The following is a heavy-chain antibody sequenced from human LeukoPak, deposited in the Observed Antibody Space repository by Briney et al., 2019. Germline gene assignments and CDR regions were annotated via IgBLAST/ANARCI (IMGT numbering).Heavy chain of an antibody. CDR2: ISDSGRST. Sequence: GGSLRLSCAASGFSFSTYAMTWVRQAPGKGLEWVSSISDSGRSTYYADSVKGRFTISRDNSKNTLYLQMNSLRAEDTAVYFCAKRYCYDNSGYCFDYWGQGTLVTVSS. CDR3: AKRYCYDNSGYCFDY. CDR1: GFSFSTYA. J-gene: IGHJ4*02. V-gene: IGHV3-23*01. D-gene: IGHD3-22*01.